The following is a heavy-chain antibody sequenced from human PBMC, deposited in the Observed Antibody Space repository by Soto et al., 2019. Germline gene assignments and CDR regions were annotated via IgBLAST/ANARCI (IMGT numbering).Heavy chain of an antibody. V-gene: IGHV4-39*01. Sequence: SETLSLTCTVSGGSISRSTYYWGWIRQLPGKGLEWIGSIYYSGSTYYRPSLKSRVTISVDTSKNQFSLKLSSVTAADTAVYYCARQVPAAIRLGWFDPWGQGTLVTVSS. J-gene: IGHJ5*02. CDR3: ARQVPAAIRLGWFDP. CDR2: IYYSGST. D-gene: IGHD2-2*02. CDR1: GGSISRSTYY.